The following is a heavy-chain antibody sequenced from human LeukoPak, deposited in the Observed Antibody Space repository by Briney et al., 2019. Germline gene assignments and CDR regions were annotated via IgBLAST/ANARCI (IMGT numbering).Heavy chain of an antibody. D-gene: IGHD3-10*01. CDR1: GGSIKSGNW. V-gene: IGHV4-4*02. CDR3: ARVASLLEVYYGSGSYYRSDAFDI. J-gene: IGHJ3*02. CDR2: IYHSGST. Sequence: NPSETLSLTCAVSGGSIKSGNWWSWVRQPPGKGLEWIGEIYHSGSTNYNPSLKSRVTISVDKSKNQFSLKLSSVTAADTAVYYCARVASLLEVYYGSGSYYRSDAFDIWGQGTMVTVSS.